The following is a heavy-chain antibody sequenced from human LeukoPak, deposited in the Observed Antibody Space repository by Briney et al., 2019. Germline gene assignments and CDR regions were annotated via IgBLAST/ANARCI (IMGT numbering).Heavy chain of an antibody. CDR3: ATGAAFVRGGFDF. CDR2: IYYSGAT. D-gene: IGHD3-10*02. J-gene: IGHJ4*02. CDR1: GGSISSSSYC. V-gene: IGHV4-39*01. Sequence: PSETLSLTCTVSGGSISSSSYCWNWIRQPPGKGLEWIGSIYYSGATFYNPSLKSRVTISVDTSKNQFSLELSSVTAAETAVYYCATGAAFVRGGFDFWGQGTLVTVSS.